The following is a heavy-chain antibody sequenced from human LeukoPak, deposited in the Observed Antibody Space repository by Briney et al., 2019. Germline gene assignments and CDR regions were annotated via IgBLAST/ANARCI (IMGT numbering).Heavy chain of an antibody. J-gene: IGHJ4*02. CDR3: ARENSGCIDY. CDR1: GGSFSGYS. Sequence: SETLSLTCAVYGGSFSGYSWSWIRQPPGKGLEWIGYIYHSGSTYYNPSLKSRVTISVDRSKNQFSLRLSSVTAADTAVYYCARENSGCIDYWGQGTLVTVSS. CDR2: IYHSGST. D-gene: IGHD5-12*01. V-gene: IGHV4-30-2*01.